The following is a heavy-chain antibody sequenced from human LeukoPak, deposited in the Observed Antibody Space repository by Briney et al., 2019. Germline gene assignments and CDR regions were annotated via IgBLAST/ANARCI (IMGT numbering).Heavy chain of an antibody. V-gene: IGHV3-66*04. D-gene: IGHD6-19*01. Sequence: GGSLRLSCAASGFTVSSNYMSWVRQAPGKGLEWVSVTYSGGSTYYADSVKGRFTISRDNSKNTLYLQMNSLRAEDTAVYYCARRQSGSSGWPNFDYWGQGTLVTVSS. CDR2: TYSGGST. CDR1: GFTVSSNY. CDR3: ARRQSGSSGWPNFDY. J-gene: IGHJ4*02.